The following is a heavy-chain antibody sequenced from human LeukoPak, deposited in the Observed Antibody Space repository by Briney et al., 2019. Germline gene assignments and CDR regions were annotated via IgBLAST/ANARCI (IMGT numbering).Heavy chain of an antibody. CDR1: GGSISSYY. Sequence: PSETLSLTCTVSGGSISSYYWSWIRQPPGKGLEWIGYIYYSGSTNYNPSLKSRVTISVDTSENQFSLKLSSVTAADTAVYYCARGFIYYYYGMDVWGQGTTVTVSS. V-gene: IGHV4-59*08. CDR3: ARGFIYYYYGMDV. CDR2: IYYSGST. J-gene: IGHJ6*02. D-gene: IGHD3-10*01.